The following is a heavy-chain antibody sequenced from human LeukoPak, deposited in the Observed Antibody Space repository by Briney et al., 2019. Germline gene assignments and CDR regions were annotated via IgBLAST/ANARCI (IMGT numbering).Heavy chain of an antibody. CDR3: ARDRGFYTVDY. Sequence: ASVKVSCKASGGTFSSYAISWVRQAPGQGLEWMGRIIPIFGTANYAQKFQGRVTITTDESTSTAYMELSSLRSEDTAVYYCARDRGFYTVDYWGQGTLVTVSS. CDR2: IIPIFGTA. V-gene: IGHV1-69*05. D-gene: IGHD5-12*01. CDR1: GGTFSSYA. J-gene: IGHJ4*02.